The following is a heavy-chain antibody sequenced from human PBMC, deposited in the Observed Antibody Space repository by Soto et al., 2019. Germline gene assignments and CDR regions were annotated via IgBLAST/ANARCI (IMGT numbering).Heavy chain of an antibody. J-gene: IGHJ4*02. D-gene: IGHD4-17*01. V-gene: IGHV3-74*01. CDR1: GFTVSSYL. CDR2: INSDGVST. Sequence: EVQLVASGGGLVQPGGSLRLSCAASGFTVSSYLMHWVRQAPWKGLEWVSRINSDGVSTSLADAVKGRCTISRDNAKKTLYRQMTSLVAEDTAVYYCARVNYGDYGGVQVYWGQGTKVTVSS. CDR3: ARVNYGDYGGVQVY.